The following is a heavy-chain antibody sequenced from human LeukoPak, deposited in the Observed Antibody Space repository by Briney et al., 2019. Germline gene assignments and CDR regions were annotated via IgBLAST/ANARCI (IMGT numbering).Heavy chain of an antibody. V-gene: IGHV1-18*01. Sequence: ASVKVSCKSSGYTFSIYGFTWVRHAPGQGLEWMGWISAYSGKTLYAEKFQGRVTMTTDTATSTVYMELRSLRSDDTAVYYCARVSYLRPSDYMDVWGKGTTVTVSS. CDR1: GYTFSIYG. CDR3: ARVSYLRPSDYMDV. CDR2: ISAYSGKT. J-gene: IGHJ6*03. D-gene: IGHD1-26*01.